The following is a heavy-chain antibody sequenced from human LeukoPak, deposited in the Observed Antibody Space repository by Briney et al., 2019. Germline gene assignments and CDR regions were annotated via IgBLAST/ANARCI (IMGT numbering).Heavy chain of an antibody. CDR1: GFTFSNYW. D-gene: IGHD3-16*01. Sequence: GGSLRLSCAASGFTFSNYWMHWVRQAPGKGLEWVSRINERATIISCADSVKGRFTISRGNARNTLYLQMNSLTAEDTAVYYCVRDLILVWTPGDDFDHWGQGTLVTVSS. CDR3: VRDLILVWTPGDDFDH. J-gene: IGHJ4*02. CDR2: INERATII. V-gene: IGHV3-74*01.